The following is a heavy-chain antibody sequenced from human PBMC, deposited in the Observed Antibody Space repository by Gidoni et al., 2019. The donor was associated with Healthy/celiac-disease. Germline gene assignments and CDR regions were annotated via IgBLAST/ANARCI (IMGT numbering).Heavy chain of an antibody. CDR2: ISSSSSYI. CDR1: GFTFSSYS. J-gene: IGHJ4*02. Sequence: EVQLVESGGGLVKPGGSLRLSCAASGFTFSSYSMNWVRQAPGKGLEWVSSISSSSSYIDYADSVKGRFTISRDNAKNSLYLQMNSLRAEDTAVYYCARAATENNDYWGQGTLVTVSS. CDR3: ARAATENNDY. V-gene: IGHV3-21*01.